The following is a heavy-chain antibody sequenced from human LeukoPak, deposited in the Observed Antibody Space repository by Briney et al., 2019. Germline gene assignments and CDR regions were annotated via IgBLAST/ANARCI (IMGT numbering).Heavy chain of an antibody. CDR2: ISAYNGNT. CDR1: GYTFTSYG. V-gene: IGHV1-18*01. CDR3: ARVPLLRFLEWLSGYFDY. J-gene: IGHJ4*02. Sequence: ASVKVSCKASGYTFTSYGISWVRQAPGQGLEWMGWISAYNGNTNYAQKLQGRVTMTTDTSTSTAYKELRSLRSDDTAVYYCARVPLLRFLEWLSGYFDYWGQGTLVTVSS. D-gene: IGHD3-3*01.